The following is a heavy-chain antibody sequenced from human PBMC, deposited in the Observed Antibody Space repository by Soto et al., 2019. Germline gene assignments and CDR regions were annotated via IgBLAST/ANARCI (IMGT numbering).Heavy chain of an antibody. Sequence: ASVKVSCKASGYTFTSYAMHWVRQAPGQRLEWMGWINAGNGNTKYSQKFQGRVTITRDTSASTAYMELSSLRSEDTAVYYCAREPHIVVVPAATPTMKYWGHGTLVTVSS. V-gene: IGHV1-3*01. J-gene: IGHJ4*01. CDR2: INAGNGNT. CDR1: GYTFTSYA. CDR3: AREPHIVVVPAATPTMKY. D-gene: IGHD2-2*02.